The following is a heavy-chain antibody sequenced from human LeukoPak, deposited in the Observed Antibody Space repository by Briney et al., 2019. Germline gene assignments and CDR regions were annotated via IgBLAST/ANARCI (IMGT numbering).Heavy chain of an antibody. CDR1: GFTFSSYS. J-gene: IGHJ4*02. D-gene: IGHD3-22*01. Sequence: PGGSLRLSCAASGFTFSSYSMNWVRQAPGKGLEWVSSISSSSSYIYYADSVKGRFTISRDNAKNSLYLQMNSLRAEDTAVYYCARDQAYYDRLRSGLTYYFDYWGQGTLVTVSS. V-gene: IGHV3-21*01. CDR3: ARDQAYYDRLRSGLTYYFDY. CDR2: ISSSSSYI.